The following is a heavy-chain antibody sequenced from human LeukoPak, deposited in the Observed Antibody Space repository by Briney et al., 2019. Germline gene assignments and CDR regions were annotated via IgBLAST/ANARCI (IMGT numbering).Heavy chain of an antibody. CDR2: ISAYNGNT. D-gene: IGHD2-2*02. Sequence: ASVKVSCKASGYTFTSYGISWVRQAPGQGLEWMGRISAYNGNTNYAQKLQGRVTMTTDTSTSTAYMELRSLRSDDTAVYYCALGYCSSTSCYTGGYYYYYYMDVWGKGTTVTVSS. CDR3: ALGYCSSTSCYTGGYYYYYYMDV. J-gene: IGHJ6*03. V-gene: IGHV1-18*01. CDR1: GYTFTSYG.